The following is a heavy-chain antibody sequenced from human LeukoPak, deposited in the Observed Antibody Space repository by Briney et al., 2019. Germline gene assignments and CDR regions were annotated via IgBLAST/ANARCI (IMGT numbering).Heavy chain of an antibody. V-gene: IGHV3-30*03. CDR3: ARDGSRVVPAAINWFDP. CDR1: GFTFSSYG. CDR2: ISYDGSNK. Sequence: GGSLRLSCAASGFTFSSYGMHWVRQAPGKGLEWVAVISYDGSNKYYADSVKGRFTISRDNSKNTLYLQMNSLRAEDTAVYYCARDGSRVVPAAINWFDPWGQGTLVTVSS. J-gene: IGHJ5*02. D-gene: IGHD2-2*01.